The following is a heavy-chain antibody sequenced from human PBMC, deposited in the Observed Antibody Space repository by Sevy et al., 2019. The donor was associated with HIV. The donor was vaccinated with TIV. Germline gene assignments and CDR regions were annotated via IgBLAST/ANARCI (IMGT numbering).Heavy chain of an antibody. CDR3: ARENIVVVPATKGYYYYGMDV. V-gene: IGHV3-7*03. CDR2: IKQDGSEK. D-gene: IGHD2-2*01. J-gene: IGHJ6*02. CDR1: GFTFSSYW. Sequence: GGSLRLSCAASGFTFSSYWMSWVRQAPGKGLEWVANIKQDGSEKYNVDSVKGRFTISRDNAKNSLYLQMNSLRAEDTAVYYCARENIVVVPATKGYYYYGMDVWGQGTTVTVSS.